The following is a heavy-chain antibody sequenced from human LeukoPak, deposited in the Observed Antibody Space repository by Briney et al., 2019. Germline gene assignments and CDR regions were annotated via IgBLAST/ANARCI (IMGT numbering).Heavy chain of an antibody. D-gene: IGHD3-3*01. J-gene: IGHJ3*02. Sequence: SVKVSCKASGGTFSSYAISWVRQASGQGLEWMGGIIPIFGTANYAQKFQGRVTITTDESTSTAYMELSSLRSEDTAVYYCASGAREWLLPHDAFDIWGQGTMVTVSS. CDR2: IIPIFGTA. CDR3: ASGAREWLLPHDAFDI. CDR1: GGTFSSYA. V-gene: IGHV1-69*05.